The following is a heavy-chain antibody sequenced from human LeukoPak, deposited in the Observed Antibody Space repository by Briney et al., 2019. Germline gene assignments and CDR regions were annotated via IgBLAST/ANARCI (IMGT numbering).Heavy chain of an antibody. J-gene: IGHJ6*03. CDR1: GGSFSGYY. Sequence: SETLSLTCAAYGGSFSGYYWSWIRQPPGKGLEWIGSIHYSGSTNYNPSLKSRVTISVDTSKNQFSLKLSSVTAADTAVYYCARGYCSGGSCYSYYYYNYMDVWGKGTTVTVSS. CDR2: IHYSGST. D-gene: IGHD2-15*01. CDR3: ARGYCSGGSCYSYYYYNYMDV. V-gene: IGHV4-34*01.